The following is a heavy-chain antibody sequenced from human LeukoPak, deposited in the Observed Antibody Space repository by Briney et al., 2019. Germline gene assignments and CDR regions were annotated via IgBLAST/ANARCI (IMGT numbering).Heavy chain of an antibody. CDR1: GGSISSYF. CDR2: IYHSGST. D-gene: IGHD6-25*01. Sequence: PSETLSLTCTVSGGSISSYFWSWIRQPPGKGLQWIGYIYHSGSTYYNPSLKSRVTISVDTSKNQFSLKLSSVTAADTAVYYCAREQNNEYSSGDDAFDIWGQGTMVTVSS. J-gene: IGHJ3*02. V-gene: IGHV4-59*12. CDR3: AREQNNEYSSGDDAFDI.